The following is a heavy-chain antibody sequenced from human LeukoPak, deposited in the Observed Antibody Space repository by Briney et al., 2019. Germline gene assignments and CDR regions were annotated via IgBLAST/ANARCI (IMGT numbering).Heavy chain of an antibody. CDR2: IYYSGST. V-gene: IGHV4-39*01. Sequence: SETLSLTCTVSGGSISSSSYYWGWIRQPPGKGLEWIGSIYYSGSTYYSPSLKSRVTISVDTSKNQFSLKLSSVTAADTAVYYCATIQRGSYYYYGMDVWGQGTTVTVSS. CDR3: ATIQRGSYYYYGMDV. D-gene: IGHD5-18*01. CDR1: GGSISSSSYY. J-gene: IGHJ6*02.